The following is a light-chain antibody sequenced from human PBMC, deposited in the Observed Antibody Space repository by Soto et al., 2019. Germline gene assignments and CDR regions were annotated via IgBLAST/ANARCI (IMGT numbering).Light chain of an antibody. V-gene: IGKV1-5*01. J-gene: IGKJ4*01. CDR3: QQYGSFSPIT. CDR1: RSISNW. CDR2: DAS. Sequence: DIQMTQSPSTLSASVGDRVTITCRASRSISNWLAWYQQRPGIAPKLLIFDASILQSGVPSRFSGSGSGTEVTLSISRLQPDDFATYYCQQYGSFSPITFGGGTKVEI.